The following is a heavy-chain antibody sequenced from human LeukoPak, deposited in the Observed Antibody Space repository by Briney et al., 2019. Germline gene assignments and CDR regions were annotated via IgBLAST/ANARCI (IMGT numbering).Heavy chain of an antibody. J-gene: IGHJ4*02. D-gene: IGHD6-19*01. CDR3: ASYPYASGY. CDR2: INPNSGDT. V-gene: IGHV1-2*02. CDR1: GYTFTGYY. Sequence: ASVKVSCKASGYTFTGYYILWVRQAPGQGLEWMGWINPNSGDTNYAQKFQGRVTMTRDTSISTAYMELSRLRFDDTAVYYCASYPYASGYWGQGTLVTVSS.